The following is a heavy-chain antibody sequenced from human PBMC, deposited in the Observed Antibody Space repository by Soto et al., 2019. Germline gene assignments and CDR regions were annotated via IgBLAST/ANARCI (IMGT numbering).Heavy chain of an antibody. V-gene: IGHV4-30-4*07. D-gene: IGHD2-2*01. CDR3: ARGDLGYGSSTSCHDAIDS. J-gene: IGHJ3*02. Sequence: PSETLSLTCAVSGVSISSGEYSWSWIRQPPGKGLEWIGYIYYNGSTHYNPSLKSRVTISLDTSKNQFSLKLSSVTAADTAVYYCARGDLGYGSSTSCHDAIDSWGQGTMVTLSS. CDR1: GVSISSGEYS. CDR2: IYYNGST.